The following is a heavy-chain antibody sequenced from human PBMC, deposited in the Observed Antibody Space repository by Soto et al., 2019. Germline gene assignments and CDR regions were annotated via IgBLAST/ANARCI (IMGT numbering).Heavy chain of an antibody. Sequence: SETLSLTCAVYGGSFSGYYWSWIRQPPGKGLEWIGEINHSGSTNYNPSLKSRVTTSVDTSKNQFSLKLSSVTAADTAVYYCARGPAAIYDAFDIWGQGTMVTVSS. CDR3: ARGPAAIYDAFDI. CDR1: GGSFSGYY. CDR2: INHSGST. D-gene: IGHD2-2*01. J-gene: IGHJ3*02. V-gene: IGHV4-34*01.